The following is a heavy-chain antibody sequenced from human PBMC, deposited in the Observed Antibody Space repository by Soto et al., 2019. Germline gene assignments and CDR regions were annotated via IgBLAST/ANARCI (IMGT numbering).Heavy chain of an antibody. Sequence: PSETLSLTCAVSSDSISSGYYCDCIRQPPGKGLDWIGSIFHSGTPYYNPSLKSRLTISMDTSKTQFSLKLTSVTAADTAVYYCARRGSRSSSALPSYDYWGRGILVTVSS. J-gene: IGHJ4*02. D-gene: IGHD3-22*01. CDR1: SDSISSGYY. CDR2: IFHSGTP. V-gene: IGHV4-38-2*01. CDR3: ARRGSRSSSALPSYDY.